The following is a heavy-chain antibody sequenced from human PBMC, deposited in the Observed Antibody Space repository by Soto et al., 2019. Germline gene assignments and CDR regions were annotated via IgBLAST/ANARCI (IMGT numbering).Heavy chain of an antibody. J-gene: IGHJ5*02. CDR2: IYYSGTT. CDR1: GGSISSPHDY. CDR3: ARHTYSWAGNWFDP. Sequence: PSETLSLTCTVSGGSISSPHDYWGWIRQSPGRGLEWIGYIYYSGTTSYNPSLNSRVTMSVDTSKNQFSLKLSSVTAADTAVYYCARHTYSWAGNWFDPWGQGNLVTVSS. V-gene: IGHV4-39*01. D-gene: IGHD4-4*01.